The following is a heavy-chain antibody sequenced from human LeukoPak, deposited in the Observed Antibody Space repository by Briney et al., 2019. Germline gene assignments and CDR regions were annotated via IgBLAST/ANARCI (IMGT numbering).Heavy chain of an antibody. CDR2: IYHSGST. D-gene: IGHD4-23*01. J-gene: IGHJ4*02. CDR3: ASLTVVTVY. CDR1: GGSISSGGYS. V-gene: IGHV4-30-2*01. Sequence: PSQTLSLTCAVSGGSISSGGYSWSWIRQPPGKGLEWIGYIYHSGSTYYNPSLKSRVTISVDRSKNQFSLKLSSVTAANTAVYYCASLTVVTVYWGQGTLVTVSS.